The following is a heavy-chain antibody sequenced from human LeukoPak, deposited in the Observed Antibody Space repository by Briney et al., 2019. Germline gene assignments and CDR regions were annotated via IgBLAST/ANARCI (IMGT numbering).Heavy chain of an antibody. CDR1: GFTFSSYA. J-gene: IGHJ3*02. D-gene: IGHD6-13*01. V-gene: IGHV3-7*01. Sequence: GGSLRLSCAASGFTFSSYAMHWVRQTPGKGLEWVANIKEDGTEKYYVDSVKGRFTISRDNAKNSLYLQMNSLRAEDTAVYYCARDGSQQLVHSFDIWGQGTMVAVSS. CDR3: ARDGSQQLVHSFDI. CDR2: IKEDGTEK.